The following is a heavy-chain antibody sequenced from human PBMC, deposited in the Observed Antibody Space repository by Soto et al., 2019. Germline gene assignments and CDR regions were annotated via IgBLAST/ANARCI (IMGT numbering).Heavy chain of an antibody. CDR2: IDYSGRT. CDR1: GGSISSYS. Sequence: SETLSLTFTVSGGSISSYSWTWIRQPPGEGLEWIGYIDYSGRTNYSPSLQSRVTISVDTSKNQFSLRLSPVTAADTAMYYCARVGKNSDYYYYYMDVWGKGTTVTVSS. D-gene: IGHD7-27*01. J-gene: IGHJ6*03. CDR3: ARVGKNSDYYYYYMDV. V-gene: IGHV4-59*01.